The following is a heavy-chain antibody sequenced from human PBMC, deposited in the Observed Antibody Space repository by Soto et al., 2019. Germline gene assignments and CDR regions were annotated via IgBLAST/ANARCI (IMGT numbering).Heavy chain of an antibody. D-gene: IGHD1-20*01. J-gene: IGHJ6*02. Sequence: ASVKVSCKVSGYTVTDHSIHWVRQSPGKGLEWMANFEPEDGEIVYTQKFQCRVKVTEDTSANTAYLELSILTSDDAAVYYCAVESPITEIAPRHYNGLDVWGQGTMVTVSS. CDR3: AVESPITEIAPRHYNGLDV. CDR2: FEPEDGEI. CDR1: GYTVTDHS. V-gene: IGHV1-24*01.